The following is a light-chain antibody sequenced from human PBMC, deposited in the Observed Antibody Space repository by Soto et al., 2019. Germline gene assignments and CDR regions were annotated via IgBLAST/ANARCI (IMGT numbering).Light chain of an antibody. CDR1: QSISSH. CDR3: QHSHSTPLT. V-gene: IGKV1-39*01. CDR2: AAS. Sequence: DVQMTQYTSSLSASVGDRVTITCRASQSISSHVDWYQQKRGRAPKLLIYAASSLRSEVPSRFTGSGSGTDFTLTISSLQPEDYATYACQHSHSTPLTFGGGTMA. J-gene: IGKJ4*01.